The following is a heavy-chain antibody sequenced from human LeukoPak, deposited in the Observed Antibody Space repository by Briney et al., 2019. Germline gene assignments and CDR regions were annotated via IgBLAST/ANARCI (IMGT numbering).Heavy chain of an antibody. CDR1: GGSISSYY. CDR3: ARDPGYGGKGGWFDP. Sequence: PSETLSLTCTVSGGSISSYYWSWIRQPPGKGLEWIGYIYYSGSTNYNPSLKSRVTISVDTSKNQFSLKLSSVTAADTAVYYCARDPGYGGKGGWFDPWGQGTLVTVSS. J-gene: IGHJ5*02. V-gene: IGHV4-59*01. CDR2: IYYSGST. D-gene: IGHD4-23*01.